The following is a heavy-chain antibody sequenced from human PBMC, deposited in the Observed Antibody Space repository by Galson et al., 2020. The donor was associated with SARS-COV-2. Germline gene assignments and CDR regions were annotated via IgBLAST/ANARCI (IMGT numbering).Heavy chain of an antibody. CDR1: GFSLSTSGMC. V-gene: IGHV2-70*01. D-gene: IGHD6-6*01. CDR2: IDWDDDK. CDR3: ARIPEYSSSPSPYDYGMDV. J-gene: IGHJ6*02. Sequence: SGPTLVKPTQTLTLTCTFSGFSLSTSGMCVSWIRQPPGKALEWLALIDWDDDKYYSTSLKTRLTISKDTSKNQVVLTMTNMDPVDTATYYCARIPEYSSSPSPYDYGMDVWGQGTTVTVSS.